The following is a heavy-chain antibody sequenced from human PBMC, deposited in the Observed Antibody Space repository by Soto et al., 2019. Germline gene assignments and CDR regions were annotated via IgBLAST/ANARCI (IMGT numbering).Heavy chain of an antibody. Sequence: ASVKVSCKASGYTFTGYYMHWVRQAPGQGLEWMGWINPNSGGTHYAQQFQGWVTMTRDTPISTAYMELSRLRSDDTAVYYCARSGNSSGYYNYFDYWGQGTLVTVSS. CDR3: ARSGNSSGYYNYFDY. J-gene: IGHJ4*02. CDR2: INPNSGGT. V-gene: IGHV1-2*04. D-gene: IGHD3-22*01. CDR1: GYTFTGYY.